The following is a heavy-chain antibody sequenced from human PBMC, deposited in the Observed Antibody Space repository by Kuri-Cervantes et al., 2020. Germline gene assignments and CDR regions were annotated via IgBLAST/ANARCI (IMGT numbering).Heavy chain of an antibody. CDR3: AREGDDSSGYYSTYFDY. Sequence: ASVKVSCKASGYIFTSYGITWVRQAPGQGLEWMGCISPYNGNTNYAQKLQGRVTMTTDTSTSTAYMELRSLRSDDTAVYYCAREGDDSSGYYSTYFDYWGQGTLVTVSS. CDR2: ISPYNGNT. V-gene: IGHV1-18*01. CDR1: GYIFTSYG. J-gene: IGHJ4*02. D-gene: IGHD3-22*01.